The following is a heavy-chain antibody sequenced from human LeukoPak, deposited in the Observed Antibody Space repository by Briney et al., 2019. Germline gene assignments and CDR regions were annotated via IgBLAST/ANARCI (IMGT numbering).Heavy chain of an antibody. CDR1: GGSISSYY. CDR3: ARRSAAAGTPFDY. Sequence: SETLSLTCTVSGGSISSYYWSWIRQPPGKGLEWIGYIYYSGSTNYNPSPKSRVTISVDTSKNQFSLKLSSVTAADTAVYYCARRSAAAGTPFDYWGQGTLVTVSS. J-gene: IGHJ4*02. D-gene: IGHD6-13*01. CDR2: IYYSGST. V-gene: IGHV4-59*01.